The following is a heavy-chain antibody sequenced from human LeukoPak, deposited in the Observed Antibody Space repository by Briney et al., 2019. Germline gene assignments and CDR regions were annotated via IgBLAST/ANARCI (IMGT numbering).Heavy chain of an antibody. CDR1: GYTFTGYY. D-gene: IGHD2-2*01. CDR3: ARRVPVVPAATNSWFDP. J-gene: IGHJ5*02. CDR2: INPNSGGT. V-gene: IGHV1-2*02. Sequence: AASVKVSCKASGYTFTGYYMHWVRQAPGQGLEWMGWINPNSGGTNYAQKFQGRVTMTRDTSISTAYMELSRLRSDDTAVYYCARRVPVVPAATNSWFDPWGQGTLVTVSS.